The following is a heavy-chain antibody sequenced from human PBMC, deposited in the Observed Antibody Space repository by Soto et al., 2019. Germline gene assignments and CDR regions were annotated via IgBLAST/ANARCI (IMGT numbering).Heavy chain of an antibody. Sequence: GGSLRLSCAASGFTFSSYDMHWVRQATGKGLEWVSAIGTAGDTYYPGSVKGRFTISRENAKNSLYLQMNSLRAGDTAVYYCARDHGSKSWIYDRGYYMDVWGKGTTVTVSS. CDR1: GFTFSSYD. CDR2: IGTAGDT. D-gene: IGHD3-9*01. V-gene: IGHV3-13*01. J-gene: IGHJ6*03. CDR3: ARDHGSKSWIYDRGYYMDV.